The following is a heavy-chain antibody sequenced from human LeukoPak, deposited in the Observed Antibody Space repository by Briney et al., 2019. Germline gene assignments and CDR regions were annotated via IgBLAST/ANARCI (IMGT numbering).Heavy chain of an antibody. CDR2: INTNTGNP. J-gene: IGHJ6*03. V-gene: IGHV7-4-1*02. CDR3: ARDYYDSSGYYHYYYYYYMDV. CDR1: GYTFTSYA. D-gene: IGHD3-22*01. Sequence: ASVKVSCKASGYTFTSYAMNWVRQAPGRGLEWMGWINTNTGNPTYAQGFTGRFVFSLDTSVSTAYLQISSLKAEDTAVYYCARDYYDSSGYYHYYYYYYMDVWGKGTTVTVSS.